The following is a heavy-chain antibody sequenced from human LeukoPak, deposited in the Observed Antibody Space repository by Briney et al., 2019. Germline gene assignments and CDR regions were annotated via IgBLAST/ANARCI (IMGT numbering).Heavy chain of an antibody. CDR3: AKVGQSYAYYYGMDV. Sequence: SGGSLRLSCAASGFTFSSYGMHWVRQAPGKGLEWVAVISYDGSNKYYADSVKGRFTISRDNSKNTLYLQMNSLRAEDTAVYYCAKVGQSYAYYYGMDVWGQGTTVTVSS. J-gene: IGHJ6*02. D-gene: IGHD3-16*01. CDR2: ISYDGSNK. CDR1: GFTFSSYG. V-gene: IGHV3-30*18.